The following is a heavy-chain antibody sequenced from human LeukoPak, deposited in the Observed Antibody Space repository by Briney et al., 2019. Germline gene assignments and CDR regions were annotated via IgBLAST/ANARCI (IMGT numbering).Heavy chain of an antibody. D-gene: IGHD1-7*01. V-gene: IGHV1-8*01. J-gene: IGHJ5*02. CDR3: ATGIVGGTTVGP. Sequence: ASVKVSCKASAYTFTNYDISWVRQATGQGLEWMGWMKPNSGNTGYAQKFQGRVTMTRNTSITTAYMELSSLTSEDTAVYYCATGIVGGTTVGPWGQGTLVTVSS. CDR1: AYTFTNYD. CDR2: MKPNSGNT.